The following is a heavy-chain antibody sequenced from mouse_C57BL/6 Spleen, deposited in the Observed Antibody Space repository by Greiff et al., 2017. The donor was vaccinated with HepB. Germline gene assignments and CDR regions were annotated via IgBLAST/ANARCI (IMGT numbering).Heavy chain of an antibody. J-gene: IGHJ3*01. CDR2: ISGGGGNT. CDR3: ARTGSSKAWFAY. V-gene: IGHV5-9*01. CDR1: GFTFSSYT. D-gene: IGHD1-1*01. Sequence: EVKLVESGGGLVKPGGSLKLSCAASGFTFSSYTMSWVRQTPEKRLEWVATISGGGGNTYYPDSVKGRFTISRDNAKNTLYLQMSSLRSEDTALYYCARTGSSKAWFAYWGQGTLVTVSA.